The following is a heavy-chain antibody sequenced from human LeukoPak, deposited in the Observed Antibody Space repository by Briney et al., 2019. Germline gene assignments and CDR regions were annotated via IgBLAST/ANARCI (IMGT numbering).Heavy chain of an antibody. CDR3: AKDFWYSSY. CDR2: ILGSGDRT. D-gene: IGHD2-21*02. Sequence: TGGSLRLSCAASGFTFSISAMTWVRQAPGKGLEWVSSILGSGDRTYYANSVKGRFTISRDNSENTLYLQMNSLRAEDTAVYYCAKDFWYSSYWGQGTLVTVSS. CDR1: GFTFSISA. V-gene: IGHV3-23*01. J-gene: IGHJ4*02.